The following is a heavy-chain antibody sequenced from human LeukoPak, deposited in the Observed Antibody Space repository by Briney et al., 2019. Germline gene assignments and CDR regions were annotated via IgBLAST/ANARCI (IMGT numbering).Heavy chain of an antibody. J-gene: IGHJ4*02. CDR2: INAGNGNT. Sequence: ASVKVSCKASGYTFTSYAMHWVRQAPGQRLEWMGWINAGNGNTKYSQKFQGRVTITRDTSASTAYMELSSLRSEDTAVYCCARDLWDCSGGSCYYDYWGQGTLVTVSS. V-gene: IGHV1-3*01. CDR3: ARDLWDCSGGSCYYDY. D-gene: IGHD2-15*01. CDR1: GYTFTSYA.